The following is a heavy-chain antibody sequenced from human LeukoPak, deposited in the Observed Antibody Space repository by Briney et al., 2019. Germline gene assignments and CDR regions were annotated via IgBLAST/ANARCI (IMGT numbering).Heavy chain of an antibody. V-gene: IGHV4-31*03. CDR1: GGSISSGGYF. CDR3: ARGTNTSIVVVPAAHYGDEYYFDY. Sequence: PSQTLSLTCTVSGGSISSGGYFWTWIRQHPGKGLEWIGYIYYRGSTYYNPSLKSRLTISVDTSKNQFSLKLSSVTAADTAVYYCARGTNTSIVVVPAAHYGDEYYFDYWGQGTLVTVSS. J-gene: IGHJ4*02. D-gene: IGHD2-2*01. CDR2: IYYRGST.